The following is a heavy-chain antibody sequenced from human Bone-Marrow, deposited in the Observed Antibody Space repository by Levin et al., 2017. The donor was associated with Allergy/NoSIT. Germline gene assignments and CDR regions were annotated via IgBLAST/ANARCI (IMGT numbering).Heavy chain of an antibody. D-gene: IGHD3-16*01. CDR2: ISGSGRST. J-gene: IGHJ4*02. Sequence: GESLKISCADSGFIFNNHAMNWVRQVPGKALEWVSSISGSGRSTYYADSVKGRFTISRDNSKNTLYLQMNCLRAEDTAIYYCAKDLLLGSYVPLGYWGQGTLVTVSS. V-gene: IGHV3-23*01. CDR3: AKDLLLGSYVPLGY. CDR1: GFIFNNHA.